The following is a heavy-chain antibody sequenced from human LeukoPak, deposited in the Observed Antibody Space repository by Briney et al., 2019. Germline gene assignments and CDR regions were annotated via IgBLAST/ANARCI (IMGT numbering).Heavy chain of an antibody. Sequence: GGSLRLSCAASGFIFSNYAMSWVRQVPGEGLEWVSAVSGSGDRTHYADSVKGRFTISRDNSKNTLYLQMNSLRAEDTAVYYCAELGITMIGGGWGKGTTVTISS. D-gene: IGHD3-10*02. CDR3: AELGITMIGGG. CDR1: GFIFSNYA. CDR2: VSGSGDRT. V-gene: IGHV3-23*01. J-gene: IGHJ6*04.